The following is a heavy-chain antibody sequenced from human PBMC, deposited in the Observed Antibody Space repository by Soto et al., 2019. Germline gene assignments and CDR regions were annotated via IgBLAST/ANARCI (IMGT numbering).Heavy chain of an antibody. D-gene: IGHD3-22*01. CDR3: TTGGGGTYDSSGFNWFDP. CDR1: GFTFSNAW. CDR2: IKSKTDGGTT. Sequence: GGSLRLSCAASGFTFSNAWMSWVRQAPGKGLEWVGRIKSKTDGGTTDYAAPVKGRFTISRDDSKNTLYLQMNSLKTEDTAVYYCTTGGGGTYDSSGFNWFDPWGQGTLVTVSS. J-gene: IGHJ5*02. V-gene: IGHV3-15*01.